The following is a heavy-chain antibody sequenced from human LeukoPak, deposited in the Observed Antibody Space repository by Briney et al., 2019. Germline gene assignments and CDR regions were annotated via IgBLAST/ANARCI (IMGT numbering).Heavy chain of an antibody. J-gene: IGHJ4*02. Sequence: PSGTLSLTCAVSGASISSSKWWSWVRQPPGKRLEWIGEIYRTGSTNYNPSLKSRVTMSVDKSNNQFSLKLSSVTAADTAVYYCATYVRSFDYWGQGALVTVSS. CDR1: GASISSSKW. CDR2: IYRTGST. V-gene: IGHV4-4*02. D-gene: IGHD3-16*01. CDR3: ATYVRSFDY.